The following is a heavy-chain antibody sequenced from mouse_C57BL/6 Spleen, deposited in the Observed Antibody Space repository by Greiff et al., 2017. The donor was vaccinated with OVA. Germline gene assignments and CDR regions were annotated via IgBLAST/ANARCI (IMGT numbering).Heavy chain of an antibody. J-gene: IGHJ2*01. Sequence: VQLQQPGAELVKPGASVKLSCKASGYTFTSYWMHWVKQRPGRGLEWIGRIDPNSGGTKYNEKFKGKATLTVGKPASTAYMQLSSLTSVDSAVYYCSRTYYSNYEFDYWGQGTTLTVSS. V-gene: IGHV1-72*01. CDR3: SRTYYSNYEFDY. CDR1: GYTFTSYW. D-gene: IGHD2-5*01. CDR2: IDPNSGGT.